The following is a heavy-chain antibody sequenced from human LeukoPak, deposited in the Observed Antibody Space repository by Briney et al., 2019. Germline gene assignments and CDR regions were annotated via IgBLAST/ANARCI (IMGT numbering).Heavy chain of an antibody. D-gene: IGHD3-10*01. V-gene: IGHV3-23*01. Sequence: GGSLSLSCAASGFTFSGYVMGWVRQAPGKGLEWVSGISDSGDRTYYADSVKGRFTISRDNSKNTLYLQMNSLRAEDTAVYYCVKDSSMVRGDYDYFDNWGQGTLVTVSS. CDR3: VKDSSMVRGDYDYFDN. CDR2: ISDSGDRT. CDR1: GFTFSGYV. J-gene: IGHJ4*02.